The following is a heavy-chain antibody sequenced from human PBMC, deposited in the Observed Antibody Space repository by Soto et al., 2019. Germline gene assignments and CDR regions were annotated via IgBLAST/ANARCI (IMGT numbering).Heavy chain of an antibody. Sequence: QVQLVESGGGVVQPGRSLRLSCAASGFTFSSYGMHWVRQAPGKGLEWVAVIWYDGSNKYYADSVKGRFTISRDNSKNTLDLQMNSLRAEDTAVYYCAREYGSGSYFSSYGMDVWGQGTTVTVSS. J-gene: IGHJ6*02. V-gene: IGHV3-33*01. D-gene: IGHD3-10*01. CDR3: AREYGSGSYFSSYGMDV. CDR2: IWYDGSNK. CDR1: GFTFSSYG.